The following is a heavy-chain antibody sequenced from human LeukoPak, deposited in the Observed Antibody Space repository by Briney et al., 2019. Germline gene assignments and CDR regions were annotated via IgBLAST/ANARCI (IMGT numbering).Heavy chain of an antibody. J-gene: IGHJ2*01. CDR3: ARDRDYGDYDWYFDL. Sequence: ASVKVSCKASGYTFTDYYMHWVRQAPGQGLEWMGIINPSGGSTSYAQKFQGRVTMTRDTSTSTVYMELSSLRSEDTAVYYCARDRDYGDYDWYFDLWGRGTLVTVSS. V-gene: IGHV1-46*01. CDR1: GYTFTDYY. D-gene: IGHD4-17*01. CDR2: INPSGGST.